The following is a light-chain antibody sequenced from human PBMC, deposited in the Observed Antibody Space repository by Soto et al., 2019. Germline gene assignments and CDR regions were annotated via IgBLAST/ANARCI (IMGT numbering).Light chain of an antibody. J-gene: IGKJ2*02. V-gene: IGKV1-5*03. CDR1: QSISSY. Sequence: DIQGRQTPATLAAYVNDRVTIACRASQSISSYLAWYQQKPGKAPNLLIYKASNLASGVPSRFTGGGSGTDFTLTIYSLQPDDSAPYFCQHHNIHSCPLAQGTKVDIK. CDR2: KAS. CDR3: QHHNIHSCP.